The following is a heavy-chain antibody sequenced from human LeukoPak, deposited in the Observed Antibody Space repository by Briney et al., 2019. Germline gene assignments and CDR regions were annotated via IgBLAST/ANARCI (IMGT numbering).Heavy chain of an antibody. Sequence: ASVKVSCKVSGCTLTELSMHWVRQAPGKGLEWMGGFDPEDGEIIYAQKFQGRVTINAQKFQGRVTMTEDTSTDTAYMEVSSLRSEDTAVYYCATVTTPNYYYGMDVWGKGTTVTVSS. J-gene: IGHJ6*04. V-gene: IGHV1-24*01. CDR3: ATVTTPNYYYGMDV. CDR1: GCTLTELS. D-gene: IGHD4-17*01. CDR2: FDPEDGEI.